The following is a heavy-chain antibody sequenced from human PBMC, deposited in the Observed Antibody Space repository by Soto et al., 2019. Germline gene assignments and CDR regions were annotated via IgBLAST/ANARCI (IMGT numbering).Heavy chain of an antibody. Sequence: QVQLQESGPGLVRPSQTLSLTCTFSGDSIRGGYNWSWIRQRPGKGLEWLGYIYSTGTTDYNPALRSRLSFSMDTSQNQFSLRMTAVIAADTAVYYCARTLMNTGGCVLEPIYWAFELWGRGTLVAVSS. CDR1: GDSIRGGYN. CDR3: ARTLMNTGGCVLEPIYWAFEL. CDR2: IYSTGTT. V-gene: IGHV4-31*03. J-gene: IGHJ2*01. D-gene: IGHD3-3*01.